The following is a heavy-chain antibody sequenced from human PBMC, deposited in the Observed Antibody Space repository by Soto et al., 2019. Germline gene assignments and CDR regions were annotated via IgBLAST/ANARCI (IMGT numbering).Heavy chain of an antibody. D-gene: IGHD3-10*01. CDR1: GYTFTGYY. J-gene: IGHJ6*02. CDR3: ASDPIRPYYYYYGMDV. Sequence: ASVKVSCKAFGYTFTGYYMHWVRQAPGQGLEWMGWINPNSGGTNYAQKFQGRVTMTRDTSISTAYMELSRLRSDDTAVYYCASDPIRPYYYYYGMDVWGQGTTVTVS. V-gene: IGHV1-2*02. CDR2: INPNSGGT.